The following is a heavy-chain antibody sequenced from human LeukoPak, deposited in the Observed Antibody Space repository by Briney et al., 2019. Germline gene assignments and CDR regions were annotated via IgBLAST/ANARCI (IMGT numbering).Heavy chain of an antibody. V-gene: IGHV3-21*01. CDR3: ARVRDGYNPIDY. CDR2: ISSSSSYI. J-gene: IGHJ4*02. Sequence: GGSLRLSCAASGFTFSSYSMNWVRQAPGKGLEWVSSISSSSSYIYYADSVKGRFTISRDNAKNSLYLQVNSLRAEDTAVYYCARVRDGYNPIDYWGQGTLVTVSS. D-gene: IGHD5-24*01. CDR1: GFTFSSYS.